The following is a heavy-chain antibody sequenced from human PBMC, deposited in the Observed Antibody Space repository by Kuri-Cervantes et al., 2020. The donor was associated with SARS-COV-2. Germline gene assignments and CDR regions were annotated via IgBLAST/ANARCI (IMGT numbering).Heavy chain of an antibody. CDR1: GDSISSYS. CDR3: ARGTRRQWELLLY. J-gene: IGHJ4*02. V-gene: IGHV4-59*01. CDR2: TSYSGST. Sequence: SETLSLTCTVSGDSISSYSWTWIRQPPGEGLEWIGSTSYSGSTNYNPPLERRVTISVDTSKNQFSLKLTSVTAADTAVYYCARGTRRQWELLLYWGQGTLVTVSS. D-gene: IGHD1-26*01.